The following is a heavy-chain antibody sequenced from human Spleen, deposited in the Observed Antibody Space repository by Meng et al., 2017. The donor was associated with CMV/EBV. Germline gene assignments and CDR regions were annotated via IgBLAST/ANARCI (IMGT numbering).Heavy chain of an antibody. CDR1: GGTFSTHA. CDR3: ARSPDGSFVHY. Sequence: SCKASGGTFSTHAISWVRQAPGQGLEWMGGIIPIFGTSNYAQRFQGRVTITADESTSTAYMEVSSLRSEDTAVYFCARSPDGSFVHYWGQGTLVTVSS. CDR2: IIPIFGTS. V-gene: IGHV1-69*01. D-gene: IGHD3-10*01. J-gene: IGHJ4*02.